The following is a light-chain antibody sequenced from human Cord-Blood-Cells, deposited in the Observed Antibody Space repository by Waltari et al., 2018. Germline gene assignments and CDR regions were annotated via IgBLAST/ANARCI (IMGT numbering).Light chain of an antibody. Sequence: QSALTQPASVSGSPGQSITLPCTGTSSDVGGYHYVSWYPHHPGKAPKRRIYDVSNRPSGVSNRFSGSKSGNTASLTISGLQAEDEADYYCSSYTSSSTHVVFGGGTKLTVL. V-gene: IGLV2-14*03. CDR3: SSYTSSSTHVV. CDR1: SSDVGGYHY. CDR2: DVS. J-gene: IGLJ2*01.